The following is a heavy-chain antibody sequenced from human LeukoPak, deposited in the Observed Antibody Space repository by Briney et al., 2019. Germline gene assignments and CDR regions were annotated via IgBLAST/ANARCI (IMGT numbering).Heavy chain of an antibody. CDR3: ASIHYYGSGSHDY. D-gene: IGHD3-10*01. CDR2: INSDGSST. V-gene: IGHV3-74*01. CDR1: GFTFSSYW. J-gene: IGHJ4*02. Sequence: PGGSLRLSCAASGFTFSSYWMHWVRHAPGKGLVWVSRINSDGSSTSYADSVKGRFTISRDNAKNTLYLQMNSLRAEDTAVYYCASIHYYGSGSHDYWGQGTLVTVSS.